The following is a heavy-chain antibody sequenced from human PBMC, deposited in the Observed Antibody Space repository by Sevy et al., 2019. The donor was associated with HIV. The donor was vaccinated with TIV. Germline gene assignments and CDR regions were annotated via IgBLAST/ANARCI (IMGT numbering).Heavy chain of an antibody. CDR2: IRTAGDT. D-gene: IGHD2-2*02. CDR3: AREVPGSLYGMDV. CDR1: GFTFSSYD. V-gene: IGHV3-13*01. Sequence: GRSLRLSCAASGFTFSSYDIHWVRQATGKGLEWVSAIRTAGDTYYPDSVKGRFTISRENAKNSLYLQMNSLRAGDTAVYYCAREVPGSLYGMDVWGQGTTVTVSS. J-gene: IGHJ6*02.